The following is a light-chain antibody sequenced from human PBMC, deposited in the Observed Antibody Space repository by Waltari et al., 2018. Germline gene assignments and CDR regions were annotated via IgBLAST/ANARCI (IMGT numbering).Light chain of an antibody. CDR1: GSNIGAGSD. CDR3: QSYDTTLSVV. J-gene: IGLJ2*01. V-gene: IGLV1-40*01. Sequence: QSVLTQPPSVSGAPGQRVTISCSGSGSNIGAGSDGPWYRQLPGKAPTLLIYGVNTRPPGVSDRFSGSQFDTSASLAIAGLQADDEADYYCQSYDTTLSVVFGGGTKLTVL. CDR2: GVN.